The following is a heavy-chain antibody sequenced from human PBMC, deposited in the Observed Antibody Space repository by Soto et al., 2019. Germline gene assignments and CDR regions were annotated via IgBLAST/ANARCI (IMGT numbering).Heavy chain of an antibody. CDR3: ARVFSSGSGWMYYFDF. J-gene: IGHJ4*02. Sequence: QVQLQESGPGLVKPSETLSLTCTVSSDSIAGENWWSWVRQPPGLGLEWIGEVFHTGGTNYNPSLKSRVPMEVDKSKDQFSLKLFSATAADTAVYYCARVFSSGSGWMYYFDFWGQGTLVSVSS. D-gene: IGHD6-19*01. V-gene: IGHV4-4*02. CDR1: SDSIAGENW. CDR2: VFHTGGT.